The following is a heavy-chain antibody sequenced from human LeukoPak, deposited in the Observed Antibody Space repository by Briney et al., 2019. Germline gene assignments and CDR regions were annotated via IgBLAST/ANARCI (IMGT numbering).Heavy chain of an antibody. V-gene: IGHV4-4*02. D-gene: IGHD5-18*01. CDR2: IYHSGST. Sequence: SGTLSLTCAVSGGSISSSNWWSWVRQPPGKGLEWIGEIYHSGSTNYNPSLKSRVTISVDESKNQFSLKLSSVTAADTAVYYCARTVDTAMVYDYWGQGTLVTVSS. J-gene: IGHJ4*02. CDR1: GGSISSSNW. CDR3: ARTVDTAMVYDY.